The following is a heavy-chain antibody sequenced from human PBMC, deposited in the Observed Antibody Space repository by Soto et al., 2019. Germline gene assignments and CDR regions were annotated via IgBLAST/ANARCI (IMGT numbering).Heavy chain of an antibody. D-gene: IGHD3-10*01. J-gene: IGHJ6*02. CDR1: GGTFSSYT. CDR3: ARDAQILMVRGPPPSSSSGLDA. V-gene: IGHV1-69*04. Sequence: ASVKVSCKASGGTFSSYTISWVRQAPGQGLEWMGRIIPILGIANYAQKFQGRVTITAYKSTSTAYMELSSLRSEHTAVYYCARDAQILMVRGPPPSSSSGLDAWAKGPRSPSP. CDR2: IIPILGIA.